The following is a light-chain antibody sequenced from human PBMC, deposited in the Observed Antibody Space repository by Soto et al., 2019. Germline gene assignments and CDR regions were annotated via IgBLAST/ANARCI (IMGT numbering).Light chain of an antibody. CDR3: QQYYNWPPYT. Sequence: EVVMTQSPVTLSVSPGDRATLSCRASQSVDTNVAWYQQKPGQAPRLLVHGASMRAAGVPARCTGSGAGTDFSLIISGMQSGDFTFYYCQQYYNWPPYTFGQGTKLQIE. CDR2: GAS. J-gene: IGKJ2*01. V-gene: IGKV3-15*01. CDR1: QSVDTN.